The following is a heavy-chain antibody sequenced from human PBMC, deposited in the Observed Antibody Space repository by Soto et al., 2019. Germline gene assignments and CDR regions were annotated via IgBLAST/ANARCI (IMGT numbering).Heavy chain of an antibody. V-gene: IGHV1-18*01. D-gene: IGHD3-22*01. Sequence: QVQLVQSGAEVKKPGASVKVSCKASGYTFTSYGINWVRQAPGQGLEWMGWISTYNSNTNYAQKLQGRVTMTTDTSTSTAYMELRSLRSDDTAVYYCARVYDSSGYYKYYFDYWGQGTLVTVSS. CDR1: GYTFTSYG. CDR3: ARVYDSSGYYKYYFDY. J-gene: IGHJ4*02. CDR2: ISTYNSNT.